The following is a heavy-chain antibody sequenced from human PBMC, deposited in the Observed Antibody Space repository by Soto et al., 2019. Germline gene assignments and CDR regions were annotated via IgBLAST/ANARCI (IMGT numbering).Heavy chain of an antibody. CDR3: ATESGSTYGYFDY. J-gene: IGHJ4*02. CDR2: ISNSGST. Sequence: PSETLSLTCTVSGGSVTSDEDYWSWIRQSPGQGLEWIGYISNSGSTGYNPSLKTRLSMSVDRSKNQFTLRLTSVTAADTAVYFCATESGSTYGYFDYWGQGTQVTVS. CDR1: GGSVTSDEDY. V-gene: IGHV4-30-4*01. D-gene: IGHD4-17*01.